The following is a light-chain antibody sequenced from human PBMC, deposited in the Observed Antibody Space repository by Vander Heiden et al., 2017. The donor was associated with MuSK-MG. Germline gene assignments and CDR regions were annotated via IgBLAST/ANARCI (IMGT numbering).Light chain of an antibody. V-gene: IGKV3-15*01. J-gene: IGKJ4*01. Sequence: EIVMTQSPATLSVSPGERATLSCRASQSVSSNLAWYQQRPGQAPRLLIYGASTRGTGIPARFSGSGSGTEFTLTISSLQSEDFAVYYCQQYKNWPPLTFGGGTKVEIK. CDR1: QSVSSN. CDR3: QQYKNWPPLT. CDR2: GAS.